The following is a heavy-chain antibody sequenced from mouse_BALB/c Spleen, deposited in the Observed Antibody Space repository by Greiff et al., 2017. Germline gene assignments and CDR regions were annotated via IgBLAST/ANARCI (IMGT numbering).Heavy chain of an antibody. Sequence: EVMLVESGGGLVQPGGSRKLSCAASGFTFSSFGMHWVRQAPEEGLEWVAYISSGSSTIYYADTVKGRFTISRDNPKNTLFLQMTSLRSEDTAMYYCARGGSYSYYAMDYWGQGTSVTVSA. CDR3: ARGGSYSYYAMDY. CDR1: GFTFSSFG. J-gene: IGHJ4*01. CDR2: ISSGSSTI. D-gene: IGHD1-1*02. V-gene: IGHV5-17*02.